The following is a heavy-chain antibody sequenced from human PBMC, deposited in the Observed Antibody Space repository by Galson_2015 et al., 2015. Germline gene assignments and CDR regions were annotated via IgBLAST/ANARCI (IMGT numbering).Heavy chain of an antibody. J-gene: IGHJ4*02. Sequence: SVKVSCKASGYTFRGYAMHWVHQAPGQRLEWMGWIDAGNGNTKYSQKFQDRVTITRDTSASTVYMELSSLRSEDTAVYFCARGIGSTSSWYYFDFWGQGTLVTVSS. CDR1: GYTFRGYA. CDR3: ARGIGSTSSWYYFDF. D-gene: IGHD6-13*01. CDR2: IDAGNGNT. V-gene: IGHV1-3*01.